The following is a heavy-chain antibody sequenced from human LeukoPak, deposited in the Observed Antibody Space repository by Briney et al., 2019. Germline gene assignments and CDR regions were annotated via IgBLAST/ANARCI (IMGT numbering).Heavy chain of an antibody. D-gene: IGHD6-19*01. Sequence: GGSLRLPCAASGFTFRSYAIYWVRQAPGKGLEWVSGISGSGGDTYFADSVKGRFTISRDNSKNTVFLQMDSLRAEDTAVYYCAKTTAGYSSGRYPGWPIDYWGQGTLVTVSS. V-gene: IGHV3-23*01. J-gene: IGHJ4*02. CDR2: ISGSGGDT. CDR3: AKTTAGYSSGRYPGWPIDY. CDR1: GFTFRSYA.